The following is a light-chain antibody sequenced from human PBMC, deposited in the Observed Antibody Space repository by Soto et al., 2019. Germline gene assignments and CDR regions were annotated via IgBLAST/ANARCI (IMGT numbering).Light chain of an antibody. J-gene: IGLJ3*02. V-gene: IGLV1-40*01. CDR1: SSNIGAIYD. CDR3: QSYDSSLSGSV. Sequence: QSVLTQPPSVSGAPGQRVTISCTGSSSNIGAIYDVQWYQQLPGAAPKLLIYGNTNRPSGVPDRFSGSKSGTSASLAITGLQAEDEADYCCQSYDSSLSGSVFGGGTKLAVL. CDR2: GNT.